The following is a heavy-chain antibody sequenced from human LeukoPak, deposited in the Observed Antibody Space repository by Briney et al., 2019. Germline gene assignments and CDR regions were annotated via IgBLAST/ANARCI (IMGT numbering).Heavy chain of an antibody. CDR2: IKQDGSEK. CDR1: GFTFSSYW. D-gene: IGHD5-24*01. J-gene: IGHJ4*02. Sequence: GGSLRLSFAASGFTFSSYWMSWVRQAPGKGLEWVANIKQDGSEKYYVDSVKGRFTISRDNAKNSLYLQMNSLRVEDTAVYYCARDPKRRDGYNYYWGQGTLVTVSS. V-gene: IGHV3-7*01. CDR3: ARDPKRRDGYNYY.